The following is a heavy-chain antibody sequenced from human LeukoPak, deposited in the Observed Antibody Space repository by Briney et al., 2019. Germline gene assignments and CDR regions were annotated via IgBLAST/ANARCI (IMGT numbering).Heavy chain of an antibody. CDR1: GYTFTSYY. J-gene: IGHJ4*02. CDR3: ARDPTAGGDHGFDY. CDR2: INPNSGGT. D-gene: IGHD2-21*01. Sequence: EASVKVSCKASGYTFTSYYMHWVRQAPGQGLEWMGWINPNSGGTNYAQKFQGRVTMTRDTSISTAYMELSRLRSDDTAVYYCARDPTAGGDHGFDYWGQGTLVTVSS. V-gene: IGHV1-2*02.